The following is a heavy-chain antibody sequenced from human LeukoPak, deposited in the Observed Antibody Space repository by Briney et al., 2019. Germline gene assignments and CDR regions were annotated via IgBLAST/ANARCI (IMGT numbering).Heavy chain of an antibody. D-gene: IGHD1-26*01. J-gene: IGHJ4*02. CDR1: GFTFSSYG. CDR2: ISGSGGST. Sequence: GGSLRLSCAASGFTFSSYGMSWVRQAPGKGLEWVSAISGSGGSTYYADSVKGRFTISRDNSKNTLYLLMNSLRAEDTAVYYCAKDHIVGATHDYWGQGTLVTVSS. V-gene: IGHV3-23*01. CDR3: AKDHIVGATHDY.